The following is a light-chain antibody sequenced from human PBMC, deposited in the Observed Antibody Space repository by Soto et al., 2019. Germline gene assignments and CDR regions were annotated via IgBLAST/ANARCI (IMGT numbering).Light chain of an antibody. CDR1: QSINSW. V-gene: IGKV1-5*03. CDR2: KAS. Sequence: DIQMTQSPSTLSASVGDRVTITCRASQSINSWLAWYQQKPGKAPDLLIHKASSLESGVPSRFRGSGSGTGFTLTISRLQPDDFATYYCQQYLDYPLTFGGGTKVEI. J-gene: IGKJ4*01. CDR3: QQYLDYPLT.